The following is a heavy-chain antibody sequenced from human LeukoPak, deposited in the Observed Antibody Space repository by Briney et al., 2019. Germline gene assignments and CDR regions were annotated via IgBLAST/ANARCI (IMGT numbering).Heavy chain of an antibody. CDR2: ISSDGSTP. CDR3: TRVGSGTTRDY. V-gene: IGHV3-74*01. J-gene: IGHJ4*02. CDR1: GFTFSTYW. Sequence: GGSPRLSCAASGFTFSTYWMHWVRQAPGKGLVWVSRISSDGSTPSYADSVKGRFTISRDNGKNTLYLQMNSLRAEDTAVYYCTRVGSGTTRDYWGQGTLVTVSS. D-gene: IGHD1-14*01.